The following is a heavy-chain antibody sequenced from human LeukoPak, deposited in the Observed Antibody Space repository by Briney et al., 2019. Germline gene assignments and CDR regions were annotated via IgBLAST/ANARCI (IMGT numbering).Heavy chain of an antibody. J-gene: IGHJ4*02. Sequence: ASVKVSCKASGGTFSSYTISWVRQAPGQGLEWMARIIPILGIANYAQKFQGRVTITADKSTSTAYMELSSLRSEDTAVYYCARDPNFWSGRNDYWGQGTLVTVSS. D-gene: IGHD3-3*01. CDR1: GGTFSSYT. CDR3: ARDPNFWSGRNDY. CDR2: IIPILGIA. V-gene: IGHV1-69*04.